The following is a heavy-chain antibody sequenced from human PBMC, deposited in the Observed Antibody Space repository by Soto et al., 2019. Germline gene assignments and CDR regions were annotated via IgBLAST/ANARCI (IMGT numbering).Heavy chain of an antibody. J-gene: IGHJ4*02. Sequence: EVRLVESGGGLVQPGGSLRLSCAASGFTFSSYSMNWVRQAPGKGLEWVSYISSSSSTIYYADSVKGRFTISRDNAKNSLYLQMNSLRDEDTAVYYCARAVRYCSGGSCYYFDYWGQGTLVTVSS. CDR1: GFTFSSYS. CDR2: ISSSSSTI. CDR3: ARAVRYCSGGSCYYFDY. D-gene: IGHD2-15*01. V-gene: IGHV3-48*02.